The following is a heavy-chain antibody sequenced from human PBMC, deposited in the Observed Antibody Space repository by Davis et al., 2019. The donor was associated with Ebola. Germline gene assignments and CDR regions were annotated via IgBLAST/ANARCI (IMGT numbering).Heavy chain of an antibody. CDR2: ISESGGNI. CDR3: ASFWYYDFWGGYYPPFAD. Sequence: PGGSLRLSCVVSGISLSSCAMSRVRQAPGKGPEWVSGISESGGNIYYADSVKGRFTISRDNAKNSLYLQMNSLRAEDTAVYYCASFWYYDFWGGYYPPFADWGQGTLVTVSS. CDR1: GISLSSCA. D-gene: IGHD3-3*01. V-gene: IGHV3-21*01. J-gene: IGHJ4*02.